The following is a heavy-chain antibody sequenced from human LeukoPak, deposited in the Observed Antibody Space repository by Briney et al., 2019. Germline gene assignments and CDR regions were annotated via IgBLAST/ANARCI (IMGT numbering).Heavy chain of an antibody. J-gene: IGHJ4*02. D-gene: IGHD3-3*02. Sequence: GGSLRLSCAASGFTFSSYAMSWVRQAPGKGLEWVSAISGSGGSTYYADSVKGRFTISRDNSKNTLYLQMNSLRAEDTGVYYRAKFISRGHFDYWGQGTLVTVSS. V-gene: IGHV3-23*01. CDR1: GFTFSSYA. CDR3: AKFISRGHFDY. CDR2: ISGSGGST.